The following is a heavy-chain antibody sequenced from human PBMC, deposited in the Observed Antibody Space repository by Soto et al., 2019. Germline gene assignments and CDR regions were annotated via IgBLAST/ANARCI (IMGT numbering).Heavy chain of an antibody. CDR1: GFTFSSYA. Sequence: EVQLLESGGGLVQPGGSLRLSCAASGFTFSSYAMSWVRQAPGKGLEWVSAISGSGGSTYYADSVKGRFTISKDNSKNALYVQMNSLRAEDTAVYYCAKAGIAVAGSYWYFDLWGRGTLVAVSS. CDR2: ISGSGGST. CDR3: AKAGIAVAGSYWYFDL. J-gene: IGHJ2*01. V-gene: IGHV3-23*01. D-gene: IGHD6-19*01.